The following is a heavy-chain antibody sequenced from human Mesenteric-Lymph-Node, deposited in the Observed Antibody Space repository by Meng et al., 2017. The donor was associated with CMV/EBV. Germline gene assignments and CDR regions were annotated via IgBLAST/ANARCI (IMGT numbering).Heavy chain of an antibody. Sequence: ESLKISCTVYGDSISSSSTYWGWIRQAPGKGLEWIGSIHSRGATYYSPSVKSRATISADTFNNHFSLSLSSVTAADTAVYYCAREARSHYYDNSGYFFVWGQGTLVTVSS. CDR1: GDSISSSSTY. D-gene: IGHD3-22*01. J-gene: IGHJ4*02. CDR3: AREARSHYYDNSGYFFV. CDR2: IHSRGAT. V-gene: IGHV4-39*07.